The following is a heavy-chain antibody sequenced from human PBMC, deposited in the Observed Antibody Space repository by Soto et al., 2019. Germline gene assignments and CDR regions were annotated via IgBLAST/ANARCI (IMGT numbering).Heavy chain of an antibody. V-gene: IGHV4-30-4*01. J-gene: IGHJ4*02. CDR2: IYYSGNT. CDR1: GGSISSGGYF. CDR3: VSGTYFYDTSGFYSYYFDY. Sequence: SETLSLTCTVCGGSISSGGYFWNWIRQPPGRGLEWIGYIYYSGNTFYSPSLKSRVTISIDTSQNQFSLQLSSVTPADTAVYYCVSGTYFYDTSGFYSYYFDYGGQGALVTVSS. D-gene: IGHD3-22*01.